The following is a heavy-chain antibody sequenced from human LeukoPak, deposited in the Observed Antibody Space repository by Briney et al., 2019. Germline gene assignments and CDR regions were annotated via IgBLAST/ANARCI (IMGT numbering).Heavy chain of an antibody. J-gene: IGHJ5*02. V-gene: IGHV4-59*01. CDR3: ARGGNYWPQWWFDP. D-gene: IGHD1-26*01. Sequence: SETLSLTCTISGGSISTYYWSWIRQPPGKGLEWIGYIYYTGSTSYNPSLKSRVTISLDASKNQFSLELNSVTPADTAVYYCARGGNYWPQWWFDPWGRGTLVSVSS. CDR2: IYYTGST. CDR1: GGSISTYY.